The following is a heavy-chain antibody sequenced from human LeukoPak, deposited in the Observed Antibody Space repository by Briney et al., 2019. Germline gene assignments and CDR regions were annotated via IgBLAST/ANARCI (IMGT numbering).Heavy chain of an antibody. V-gene: IGHV4-4*02. J-gene: IGHJ4*02. D-gene: IGHD1-26*01. CDR1: GGSITTTNW. CDR3: TRESGAFSPFGF. CDR2: VHLNGAT. Sequence: SETLCLTCAVSGGSITTTNWWSWVQQPPGKGLEWIGEVHLNGATNYNPSLESRFSMSIDKSNNHLSLEVTSVTAADTAMYYCTRESGAFSPFGFWGQGTLVTVSS.